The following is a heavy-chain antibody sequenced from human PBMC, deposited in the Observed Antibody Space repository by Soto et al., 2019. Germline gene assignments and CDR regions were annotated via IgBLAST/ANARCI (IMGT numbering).Heavy chain of an antibody. CDR3: AKGAPGIAVAGTGYFQH. CDR2: ISGSGDST. V-gene: IGHV3-23*01. D-gene: IGHD6-19*01. Sequence: PGGSLRLSCAASGFTFSSYAMSWVRQAPGKGLEWVSGISGSGDSTYYADSVKGRFTISRDNSKNTLYLQMNSLRAEDTAVYYCAKGAPGIAVAGTGYFQHWGQGTLVT. CDR1: GFTFSSYA. J-gene: IGHJ1*01.